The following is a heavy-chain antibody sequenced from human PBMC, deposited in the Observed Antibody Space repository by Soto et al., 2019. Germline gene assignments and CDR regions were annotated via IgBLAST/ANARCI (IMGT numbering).Heavy chain of an antibody. CDR3: ARERGGLPAAQSYYYYGMDV. D-gene: IGHD2-2*01. CDR2: IIPIFGTA. V-gene: IGHV1-69*13. Sequence: GASVKVSCKASGYTFSSYAISWVRQAPGQGLEWMGGIIPIFGTANYAQKFQGRVTITADESTSTAYMELSSLRSEDTAVYCCARERGGLPAAQSYYYYGMDVWGQGTTVTVSS. CDR1: GYTFSSYA. J-gene: IGHJ6*02.